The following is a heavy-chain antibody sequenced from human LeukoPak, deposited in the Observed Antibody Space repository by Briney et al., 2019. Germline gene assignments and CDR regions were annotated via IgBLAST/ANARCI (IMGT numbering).Heavy chain of an antibody. J-gene: IGHJ4*02. CDR3: ARDREQWLVMDFDY. D-gene: IGHD6-19*01. CDR2: IWYGGSNK. CDR1: GFTFSSYG. Sequence: GRSLRLSCAASGFTFSSYGMHWVRQAPGKGLEWVAVIWYGGSNKYYADSVKGRFTISRDNSKNTLYLQMNSLRAEDTAVYYCARDREQWLVMDFDYWGQGTLVTVSS. V-gene: IGHV3-33*01.